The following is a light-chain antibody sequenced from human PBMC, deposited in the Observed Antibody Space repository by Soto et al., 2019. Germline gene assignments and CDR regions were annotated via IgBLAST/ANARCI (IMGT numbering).Light chain of an antibody. V-gene: IGKV3-20*01. Sequence: EIVLTQSPGTLSLSPGEWATLSCRASQSVSNVDLAWYQQKPGQAPRLLIYGESRRTTGIPARFSGSGSGTAFTLLISGVEHEDFAVYYCQRYGTSPPYIFGQGTKLEIK. J-gene: IGKJ2*01. CDR1: QSVSNVD. CDR2: GES. CDR3: QRYGTSPPYI.